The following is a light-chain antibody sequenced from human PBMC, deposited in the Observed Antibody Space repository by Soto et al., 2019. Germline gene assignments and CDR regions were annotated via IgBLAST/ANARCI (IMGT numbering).Light chain of an antibody. CDR1: QSINTW. CDR3: QQYQTYSRT. CDR2: DAS. J-gene: IGKJ1*01. V-gene: IGKV1-5*01. Sequence: DILMTQSPSTVSASVGDRTTITCRASQSINTWLAWYRQRPGEAPQLLIYDASTLAMGVPARFSGSGSGTDFTLTISRLQADDFSTFYWQQYQTYSRTFGQGTKVEVK.